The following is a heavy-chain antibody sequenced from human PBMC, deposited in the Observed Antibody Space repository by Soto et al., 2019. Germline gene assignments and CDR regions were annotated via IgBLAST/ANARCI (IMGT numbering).Heavy chain of an antibody. CDR3: AKDGNYDSCCYYYSWFDY. CDR1: GFTFSSYG. V-gene: IGHV3-30*18. CDR2: ISYDGSNK. J-gene: IGHJ4*02. D-gene: IGHD3-22*01. Sequence: QVQLVESGGGVVQPGRSLRLSCAASGFTFSSYGMHWVRQAPGKGLEWVAVISYDGSNKYYADSVKGRFTISRDNSKNELYLQMNSLRAEETAVYYCAKDGNYDSCCYYYSWFDYWGQGTLVTVSS.